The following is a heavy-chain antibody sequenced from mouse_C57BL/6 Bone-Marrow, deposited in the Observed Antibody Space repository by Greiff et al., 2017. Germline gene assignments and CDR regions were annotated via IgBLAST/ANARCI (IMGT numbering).Heavy chain of an antibody. Sequence: VQLQQPGAELVKPGASVKMSCKASGYTFTSYWLTWVKQRPGQGLEWIGDIYPGSGSTNYNEKFKSKATLTVDTSSSTAYMQLSSLTSEDSAVYYCAIYYYGSSYVWGTGTTVTVSS. CDR2: IYPGSGST. V-gene: IGHV1-55*01. D-gene: IGHD1-1*01. CDR3: AIYYYGSSYV. J-gene: IGHJ1*03. CDR1: GYTFTSYW.